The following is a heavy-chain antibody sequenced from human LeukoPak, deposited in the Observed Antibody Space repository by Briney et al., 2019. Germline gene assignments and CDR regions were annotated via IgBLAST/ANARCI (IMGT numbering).Heavy chain of an antibody. CDR2: ISSSSSYI. D-gene: IGHD2-2*01. V-gene: IGHV3-21*04. Sequence: PGGSLRLSCAASGFTFRSYNMNWVRQAPGKRPEWVSSISSSSSYIYYADSVKGRFTISRDNAKNSLYLQMNSLRAEDTALYYCAKDYCSSTSCLSYYYYYMDVWGKGTTVTVSS. CDR3: AKDYCSSTSCLSYYYYYMDV. J-gene: IGHJ6*03. CDR1: GFTFRSYN.